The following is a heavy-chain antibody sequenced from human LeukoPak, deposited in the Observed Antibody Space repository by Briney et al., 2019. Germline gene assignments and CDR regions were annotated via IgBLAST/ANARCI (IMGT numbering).Heavy chain of an antibody. D-gene: IGHD6-19*01. Sequence: ASVKVSCKVSGYTLTELSMHWVRQAPGKGFEWMGGFDPEDGETIYAQKFQGRVTMTEDTSTDTAYMELSSLRSEDTAVYYCATDQISSGWYRDAFDIWGQGTMVTVSS. CDR3: ATDQISSGWYRDAFDI. V-gene: IGHV1-24*01. CDR1: GYTLTELS. J-gene: IGHJ3*02. CDR2: FDPEDGET.